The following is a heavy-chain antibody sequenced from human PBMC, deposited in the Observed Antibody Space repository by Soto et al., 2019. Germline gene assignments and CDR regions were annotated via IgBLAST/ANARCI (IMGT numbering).Heavy chain of an antibody. CDR1: GGSISSYY. J-gene: IGHJ5*02. CDR2: IYYSGST. CDR3: AREDLSGRYASLDP. Sequence: QVQLQESGPGLVKPSETLSLTCTVSGGSISSYYWSWIRQPPGKGLEWIGYIYYSGSTNYNPSLKSPATISVDTSKNHFSLKLSSAPAADTAVYYCAREDLSGRYASLDPWGQGTLVTVSS. V-gene: IGHV4-59*01. D-gene: IGHD1-26*01.